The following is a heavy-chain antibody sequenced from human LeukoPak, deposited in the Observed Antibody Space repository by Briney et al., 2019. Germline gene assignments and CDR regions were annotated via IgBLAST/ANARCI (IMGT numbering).Heavy chain of an antibody. CDR1: GGSISSGGYS. Sequence: PSQTLSPTCAVSGGSISSGGYSWSWIRQPPGKGLEWIGYIYHSGSTYYNPSLKSRVTISVDRSKNQFSLKLSSVTAADTAVYYCARVRYCSSTSCYGAWFDPWGQGTLVTVSS. V-gene: IGHV4-30-2*01. D-gene: IGHD2-2*01. CDR3: ARVRYCSSTSCYGAWFDP. CDR2: IYHSGST. J-gene: IGHJ5*02.